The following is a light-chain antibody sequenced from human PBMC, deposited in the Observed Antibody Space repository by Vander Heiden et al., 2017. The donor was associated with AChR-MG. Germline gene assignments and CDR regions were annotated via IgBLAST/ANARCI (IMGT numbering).Light chain of an antibody. V-gene: IGLV3-1*01. CDR1: RLSNKY. CDR3: QVWDSDTDV. CDR2: QDN. Sequence: SYDLTQSPSVSVSPGQTATITCSGERLSNKYTSWYHLRPGQSPVLVIFQDNLRPSGIPERFSGSNSRNTATLTISGIQSMDDGDYYCQVWDSDTDVFGTGTKVTV. J-gene: IGLJ1*01.